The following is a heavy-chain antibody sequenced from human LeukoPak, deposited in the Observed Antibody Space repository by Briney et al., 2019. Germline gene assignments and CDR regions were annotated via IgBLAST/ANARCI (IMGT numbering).Heavy chain of an antibody. D-gene: IGHD1-26*01. V-gene: IGHV3-21*01. CDR3: ASNSIVGATGFDY. CDR1: GFTFSSYS. J-gene: IGHJ4*02. Sequence: GGSLRLSCAASGFTFSSYSMNWVRQAPGKGLEWVSSISSSSSYIYYADSVKGRFTISRDNAKNSLYLQMNSLRAEDTAVYYCASNSIVGATGFDYWGQGTLVPVSS. CDR2: ISSSSSYI.